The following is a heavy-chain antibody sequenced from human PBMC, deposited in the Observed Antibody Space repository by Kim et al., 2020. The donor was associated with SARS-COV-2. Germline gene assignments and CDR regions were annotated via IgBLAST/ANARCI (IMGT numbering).Heavy chain of an antibody. V-gene: IGHV3-30*03. D-gene: IGHD1-20*01. J-gene: IGHJ4*02. Sequence: GGSLRLSCAASGFTFSSYGMHWVRQAPGKGLEWVAVISYDGSNKYYADYVKGRFTISRDNSKNTLYLQMNSLRAEDTAVYYCAGITGITPGATELDYWGQGTLVTVSS. CDR1: GFTFSSYG. CDR2: ISYDGSNK. CDR3: AGITGITPGATELDY.